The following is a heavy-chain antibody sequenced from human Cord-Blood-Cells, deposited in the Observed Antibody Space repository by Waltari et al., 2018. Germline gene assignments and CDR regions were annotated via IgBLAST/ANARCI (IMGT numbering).Heavy chain of an antibody. CDR2: IIPIFGTA. V-gene: IGHV1-69*01. Sequence: QVQLVPSGAEVQKLGSSVTVSCKSSGGTFSSYAIRWVRQAPGQGLEWMGGIIPIFGTANYAQKFKGRVTITADESTSTAYMELSSLRSEDTAVYYCARAERIYSSSSLPCDYWGQGTLVTVSS. CDR3: ARAERIYSSSSLPCDY. CDR1: GGTFSSYA. D-gene: IGHD6-6*01. J-gene: IGHJ4*02.